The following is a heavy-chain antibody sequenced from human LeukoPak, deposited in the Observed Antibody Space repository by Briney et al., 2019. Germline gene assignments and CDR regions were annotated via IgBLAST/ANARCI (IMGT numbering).Heavy chain of an antibody. CDR3: ARGPDYDSSGLDY. D-gene: IGHD3-22*01. CDR1: GGTFSSYA. V-gene: IGHV1-69*05. Sequence: SVKVSCKASGGTFSSYAISWVRQAPGQGLERMGRIIPIFGTANYAQKFQGRVTITTDESTSTAYMELSSLRSEDTAVYYCARGPDYDSSGLDYWGQGTLVTVSS. CDR2: IIPIFGTA. J-gene: IGHJ4*02.